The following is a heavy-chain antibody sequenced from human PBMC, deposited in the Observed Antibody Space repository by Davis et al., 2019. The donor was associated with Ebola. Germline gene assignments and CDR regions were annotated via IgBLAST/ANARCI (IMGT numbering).Heavy chain of an antibody. Sequence: GESLKISCAASGFTFSSYSMSWVRQAPGKGLEWVSGISGSGGSTYYADSVKGRFTNSRDNSKNTLYLQMNSLRDEDTAVYYCAKDLGRGWYGYYFDYWGQGTLVTVSS. CDR3: AKDLGRGWYGYYFDY. CDR1: GFTFSSYS. CDR2: ISGSGGST. D-gene: IGHD6-19*01. V-gene: IGHV3-23*01. J-gene: IGHJ4*02.